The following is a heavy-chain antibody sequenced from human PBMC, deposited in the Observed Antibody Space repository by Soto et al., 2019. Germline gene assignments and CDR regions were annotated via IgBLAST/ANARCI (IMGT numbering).Heavy chain of an antibody. V-gene: IGHV5-51*01. CDR2: IYPGDSDT. CDR1: GYSFSSYW. J-gene: IGHJ6*02. Sequence: GASLKISCKGAGYSFSSYWIVWVRQMPGKGLEWMGTIYPGDSDTRYSPSFQGQVTISADKSISTAFLQWDSLKASDTAMYFCARHKGYCSSASCYGMDVWGQGATVTVSS. D-gene: IGHD2-15*01. CDR3: ARHKGYCSSASCYGMDV.